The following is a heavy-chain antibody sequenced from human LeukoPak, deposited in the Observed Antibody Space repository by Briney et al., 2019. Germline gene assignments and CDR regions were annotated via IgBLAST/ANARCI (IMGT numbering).Heavy chain of an antibody. CDR2: INPSGGST. CDR1: GYTFTSYY. Sequence: ASVKVSCKASGYTFTSYYMHWVRQAPGQGLEWMGIINPSGGSTSYAQKFQGRVTMTRDMSTSTVYMELSSLRSEDTAVYYCARGARLFPPGIAVAGTFSWGKHSFDYWGQGTLVTVSS. V-gene: IGHV1-46*01. J-gene: IGHJ4*02. D-gene: IGHD6-19*01. CDR3: ARGARLFPPGIAVAGTFSWGKHSFDY.